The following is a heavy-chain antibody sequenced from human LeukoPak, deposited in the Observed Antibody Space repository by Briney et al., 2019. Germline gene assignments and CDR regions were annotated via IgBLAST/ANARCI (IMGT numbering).Heavy chain of an antibody. Sequence: SETLSLTCSVAGVSISSRYWSWIRRPPGRGLEWIGYASVTGNPDYNLSLKSRVTISVDTSKNQFSLRLTSVTAADTAIYYFGGTFPKGGGLFEYWGQGILVTVSS. V-gene: IGHV4-59*11. CDR3: GGTFPKGGGLFEY. CDR1: GVSISSRY. CDR2: ASVTGNP. J-gene: IGHJ4*02. D-gene: IGHD1-1*01.